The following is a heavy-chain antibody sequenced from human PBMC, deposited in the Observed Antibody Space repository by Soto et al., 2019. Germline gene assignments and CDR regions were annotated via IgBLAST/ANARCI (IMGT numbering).Heavy chain of an antibody. D-gene: IGHD6-13*01. CDR1: GYTFTSYD. Sequence: GASVKVSCKSPGYTFTSYDINWVRQATGQGLEWMGWMNPNSGNTGYAQKFQGRVTMTRNTSISTAYMDLSSLRSEDTAVYYCARERSAAGTGWFDPWGQGTLVTVSS. CDR2: MNPNSGNT. J-gene: IGHJ5*02. CDR3: ARERSAAGTGWFDP. V-gene: IGHV1-8*01.